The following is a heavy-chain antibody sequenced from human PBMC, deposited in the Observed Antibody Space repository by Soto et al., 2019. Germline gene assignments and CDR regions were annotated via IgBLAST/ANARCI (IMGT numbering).Heavy chain of an antibody. CDR3: ARQHCSGGSCYQRIYYYMDV. J-gene: IGHJ6*03. CDR2: IYPGDSDT. Sequence: PGXSLKISCKGSGYSFTSYWIGWVRQMPGKGLEWMGIIYPGDSDTRYSLSFQGQVTISADKSISTAYLQWSSLKASDTAMYYCARQHCSGGSCYQRIYYYMDVWGKGTTVTVSS. CDR1: GYSFTSYW. D-gene: IGHD2-15*01. V-gene: IGHV5-51*01.